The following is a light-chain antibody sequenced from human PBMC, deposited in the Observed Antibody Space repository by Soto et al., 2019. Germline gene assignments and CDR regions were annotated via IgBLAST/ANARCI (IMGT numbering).Light chain of an antibody. Sequence: QSALTQPASVSGSPGQSITISCTGTSSDVGGYNYVSWYQQHPGKAPKLMIYDVSNRPSGVYNRFSGSKSGNRASLTISGLQAEDVPDYYGSSYTTISPHVGFVGGTKLTVL. CDR3: SSYTTISPHVG. V-gene: IGLV2-14*01. CDR2: DVS. J-gene: IGLJ2*01. CDR1: SSDVGGYNY.